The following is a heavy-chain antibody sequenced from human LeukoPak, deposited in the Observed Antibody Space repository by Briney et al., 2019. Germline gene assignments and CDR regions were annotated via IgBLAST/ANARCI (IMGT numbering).Heavy chain of an antibody. CDR3: ARDISSSRGYSYGSTAYFDY. CDR1: GFTFSDYW. D-gene: IGHD5-18*01. V-gene: IGHV3-74*01. CDR2: INFDANNT. J-gene: IGHJ4*02. Sequence: PGGSLRLSCAASGFTFSDYWMHWVRQAPGKGPVWVSRINFDANNTLYADSVKGRFTISRDNAKSTMYLQMNSLRAEDTAVYYCARDISSSRGYSYGSTAYFDYWGQGTLVTVSS.